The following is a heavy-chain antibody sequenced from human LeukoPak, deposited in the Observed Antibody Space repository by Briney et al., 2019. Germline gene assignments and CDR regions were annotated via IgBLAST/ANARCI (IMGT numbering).Heavy chain of an antibody. CDR2: IYYNGST. CDR3: ARGSTIFGVVIKLNYYGMDV. CDR1: GGSISSYY. V-gene: IGHV4-59*12. D-gene: IGHD3-3*01. Sequence: PSETLSLTCTVSGGSISSYYWSWIRQPPGKGLEWIGYIYYNGSTNYNPSLKSRVTISVDTSKNQFALKLSSVPAADTAVYYCARGSTIFGVVIKLNYYGMDVWGQGTTVTVSS. J-gene: IGHJ6*02.